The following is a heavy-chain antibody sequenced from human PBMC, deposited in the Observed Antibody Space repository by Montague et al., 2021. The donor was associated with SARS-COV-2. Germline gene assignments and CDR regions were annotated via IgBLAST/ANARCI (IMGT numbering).Heavy chain of an antibody. J-gene: IGHJ6*04. V-gene: IGHV4-4*02. CDR2: ILHSGTI. Sequence: SETLSLTCRVSGDSISTSTWWPWVRQTPGKGLEWIGEILHSGTINYNPSLKSRVSISVDKSNNQFSLRLSSLIAADTAVYYCATLSRRTAAGTRDYFGLDVWGTGTTVVVAS. D-gene: IGHD6-13*01. CDR3: ATLSRRTAAGTRDYFGLDV. CDR1: GDSISTSTW.